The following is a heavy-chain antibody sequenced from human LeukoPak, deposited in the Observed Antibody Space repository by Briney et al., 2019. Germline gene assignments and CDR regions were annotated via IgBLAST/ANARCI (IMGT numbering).Heavy chain of an antibody. J-gene: IGHJ4*02. D-gene: IGHD4-17*01. CDR2: IYYSGST. Sequence: SETLSLTCTVSGDFLSSGDYYWGWIRQSPGKGLTWIGSIYYSGSTLYNASFESRVTMSVDTFKNQFSLKLRSVTAADTAVYHCARLCQVTTCAKFEYWGQGILVTVSS. V-gene: IGHV4-39*01. CDR3: ARLCQVTTCAKFEY. CDR1: GDFLSSGDYY.